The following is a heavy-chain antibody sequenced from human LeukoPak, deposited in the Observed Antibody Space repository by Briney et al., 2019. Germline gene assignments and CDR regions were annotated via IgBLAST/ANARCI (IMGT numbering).Heavy chain of an antibody. CDR3: ARGGWNYVFNY. Sequence: GGSLRLSCAASGFTFNTYEMNWVRQAPGKGLEWLAYIPSSGSTIYYADYGKGRFTISRDNAKNSLYLQMNSLRAEDTAVYYCARGGWNYVFNYWGQGTLVTVSS. CDR1: GFTFNTYE. J-gene: IGHJ4*02. CDR2: IPSSGSTI. D-gene: IGHD1-7*01. V-gene: IGHV3-48*03.